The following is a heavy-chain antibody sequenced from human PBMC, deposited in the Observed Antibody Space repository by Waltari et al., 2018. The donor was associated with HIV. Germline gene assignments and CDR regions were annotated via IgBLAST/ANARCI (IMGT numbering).Heavy chain of an antibody. J-gene: IGHJ5*02. V-gene: IGHV4-38-2*02. Sequence: QVQVQESGPGLVQPSETLSLTCTVSGDSISSAFYWGWIRQPPGKGLEWIGSIYHTGKTYYKPSLKSRVTISVDTSKNQFFLRLFSVTAADTAMYYCARSITMIEGVPNWFDPWGQGTLVTVSS. CDR2: IYHTGKT. D-gene: IGHD3-22*01. CDR3: ARSITMIEGVPNWFDP. CDR1: GDSISSAFY.